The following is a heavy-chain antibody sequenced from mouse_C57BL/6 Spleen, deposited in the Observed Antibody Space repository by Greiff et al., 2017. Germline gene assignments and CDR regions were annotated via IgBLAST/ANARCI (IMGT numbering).Heavy chain of an antibody. D-gene: IGHD2-2*01. CDR2: FYPGSGSI. V-gene: IGHV1-62-2*01. J-gene: IGHJ4*01. CDR1: GYTFTEYT. CDR3: ARHEDAPSGYYDAMDY. Sequence: VKLMESGAELVKPGASVKLSCKASGYTFTEYTIHWVKQRSGQGLEWIGWFYPGSGSIKYNEKFKDKATLTADKSSSTVYMELSRLTSEDSAVYFCARHEDAPSGYYDAMDYWGQGTSVTVSS.